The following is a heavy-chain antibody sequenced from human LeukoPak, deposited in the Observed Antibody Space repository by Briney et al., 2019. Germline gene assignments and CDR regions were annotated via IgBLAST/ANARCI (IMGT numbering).Heavy chain of an antibody. CDR2: IYYRGST. D-gene: IGHD6-19*01. CDR1: GGSISTYY. J-gene: IGHJ6*02. Sequence: SETLSLTCTVSGGSISTYYWSWIRQPPGKGLEWIGYIYYRGSTNYNPSLKSRVTISVDTSKNQFSLKLSSVTAADTAVYFCARDRVAVSGLYYHYYGMDVWGQGTSVTVPS. V-gene: IGHV4-59*12. CDR3: ARDRVAVSGLYYHYYGMDV.